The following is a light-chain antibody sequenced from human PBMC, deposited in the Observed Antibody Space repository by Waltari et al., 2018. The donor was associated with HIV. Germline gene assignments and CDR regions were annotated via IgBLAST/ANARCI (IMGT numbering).Light chain of an antibody. Sequence: QSALTQPASVSGSPGQSITISCTGTTSDVGSYNLVSWYQHHPGKAPKILVYEVTKRPSGGSNRFSGSKSGDTASLTISGLQAEDEADYYCCSYAGSSRVLFGGGTRLTVL. CDR1: TSDVGSYNL. CDR3: CSYAGSSRVL. V-gene: IGLV2-23*02. CDR2: EVT. J-gene: IGLJ2*01.